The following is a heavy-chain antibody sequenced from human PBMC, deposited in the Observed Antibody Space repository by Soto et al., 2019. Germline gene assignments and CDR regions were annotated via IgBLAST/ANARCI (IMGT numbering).Heavy chain of an antibody. CDR2: ISGSGGST. D-gene: IGHD1-7*01. V-gene: IGHV3-23*01. Sequence: GGSLRLSCAASGFTFSSYAMSWVRQAPGKGLEWVSAISGSGGSTYYADSVKGRFTISRDNSKNTLYLQMNSLRAEDTAVYYCAKDLSGLELLRSFWFDPWGQGTLVTVSS. CDR3: AKDLSGLELLRSFWFDP. J-gene: IGHJ5*02. CDR1: GFTFSSYA.